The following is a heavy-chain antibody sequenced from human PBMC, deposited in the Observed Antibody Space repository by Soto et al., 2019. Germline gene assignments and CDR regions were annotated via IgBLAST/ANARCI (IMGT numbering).Heavy chain of an antibody. CDR1: GGSFSGYY. Sequence: TLSLTCAVYGGSFSGYYWSWIRQPPGKGLEWIGEINHSGSTNYNPSLKSRVTISVDTSKNQFSLKLSSVTAADTAVYYCARGRWFDPWGQGTLVTVSS. CDR2: INHSGST. V-gene: IGHV4-34*01. J-gene: IGHJ5*02. CDR3: ARGRWFDP.